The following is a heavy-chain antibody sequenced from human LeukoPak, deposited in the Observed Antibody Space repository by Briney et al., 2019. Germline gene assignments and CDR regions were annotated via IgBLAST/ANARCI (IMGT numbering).Heavy chain of an antibody. D-gene: IGHD2-2*01. CDR1: GDSVSSNSVT. CDR2: TYFRSTWYN. V-gene: IGHV6-1*01. J-gene: IGHJ5*02. CDR3: ARRLTQYDCFDP. Sequence: SQTLSLTCAISGDSVSSNSVTWNWIRQSPSRGLEWLGRTYFRSTWYNDYAVSVRGRMTVNPDTSKNQFSLHLNSVTPEDTAVYYCARRLTQYDCFDPWGQGILVTVSS.